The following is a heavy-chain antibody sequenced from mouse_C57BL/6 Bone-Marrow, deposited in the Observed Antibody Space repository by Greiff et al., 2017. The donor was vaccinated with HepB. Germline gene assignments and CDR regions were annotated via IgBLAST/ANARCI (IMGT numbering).Heavy chain of an antibody. J-gene: IGHJ2*01. CDR1: GYTFTDYN. CDR3: ARYLFDY. Sequence: EVQGVESGPELVKPGASVKIPCKASGYTFTDYNMDWVKQSHGKSLEWIGDINPNNGGTIYNQKFKGKATLTVDKSSSTAYIELRSLTSEDTAVYYCARYLFDYWGQGTTLTVSS. CDR2: INPNNGGT. V-gene: IGHV1-18*01.